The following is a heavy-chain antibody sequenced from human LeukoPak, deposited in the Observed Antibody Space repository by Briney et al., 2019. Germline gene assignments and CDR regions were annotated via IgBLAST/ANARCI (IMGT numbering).Heavy chain of an antibody. CDR3: AREAFRLPPAD. D-gene: IGHD2-15*01. V-gene: IGHV1-18*01. CDR1: GYTFTSYG. CDR2: ISAYNGNT. J-gene: IGHJ4*02. Sequence: ASVTVSCQASGYTFTSYGISWLRQAPGQGLEWMGWISAYNGNTNYAQKLQGRVTRTTDTPTSTAYMELRSLRSDDTAVYYCAREAFRLPPADCGQGALVTVSP.